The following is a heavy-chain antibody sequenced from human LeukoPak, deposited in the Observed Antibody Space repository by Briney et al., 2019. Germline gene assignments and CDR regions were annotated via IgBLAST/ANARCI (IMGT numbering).Heavy chain of an antibody. CDR3: ASSGGATRSGYYHMDV. D-gene: IGHD1-26*01. CDR2: IYTSGNT. CDR1: GDSSSSYY. V-gene: IGHV4-4*07. J-gene: IGHJ6*03. Sequence: SETLSLTCTVSGDSSSSYYWSWIRQPAGRGLEWIGRIYTSGNTNYNPSLQSRVIMSVDMSKNQFSLKLSSVTAADTAVYYCASSGGATRSGYYHMDVWGKGTTVTVSS.